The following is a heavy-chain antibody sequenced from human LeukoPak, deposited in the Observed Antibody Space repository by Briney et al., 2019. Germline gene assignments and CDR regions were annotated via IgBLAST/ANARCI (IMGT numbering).Heavy chain of an antibody. CDR3: ARGGMVRGVIVYYYYGMDV. J-gene: IGHJ6*04. V-gene: IGHV4-4*02. CDR1: GGSISSSNW. D-gene: IGHD3-10*01. CDR2: IYHTGST. Sequence: SGTLCLTCAVSGGSISSSNWWSWVRQPPGKGLKWIGEIYHTGSTNYNPSLKSRVTISVDKSKSQFSLKLSSVTAADTAVYYCARGGMVRGVIVYYYYGMDVWGKGTTVTVSS.